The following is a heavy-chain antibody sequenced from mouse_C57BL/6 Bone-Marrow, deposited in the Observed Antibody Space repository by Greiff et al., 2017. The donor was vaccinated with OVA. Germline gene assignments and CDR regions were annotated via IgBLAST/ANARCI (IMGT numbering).Heavy chain of an antibody. D-gene: IGHD1-1*01. CDR2: ISYDGSN. CDR3: ARDPLTTVARYFDV. CDR1: GYSITSGYY. V-gene: IGHV3-6*01. J-gene: IGHJ1*03. Sequence: VQLKESGPGLVKPSQSLSLTCSVTGYSITSGYYWNWIRQFPGNKLEWMGYISYDGSNNYNPSLKNRISITRDTSKNQFFLKLNSVTTEDTATYYWARDPLTTVARYFDVWGTGTTVTVSS.